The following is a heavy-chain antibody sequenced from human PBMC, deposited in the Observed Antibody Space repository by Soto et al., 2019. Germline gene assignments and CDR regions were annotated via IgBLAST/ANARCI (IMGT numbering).Heavy chain of an antibody. V-gene: IGHV3-21*01. CDR1: GFTISSYS. CDR3: ARGGIHASFFDY. J-gene: IGHJ4*02. CDR2: ISSSSSYI. Sequence: RGSLTVLSAASGFTISSYSMNWVRQAPAKGLEWVSSISSSSSYIYYADSVKGRFTISRDNAKNSLYLQMNSLRAEDTAVYDCARGGIHASFFDYCRQVTPDAVS.